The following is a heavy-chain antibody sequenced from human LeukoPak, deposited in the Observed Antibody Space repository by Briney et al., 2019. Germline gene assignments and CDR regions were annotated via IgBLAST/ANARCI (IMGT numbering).Heavy chain of an antibody. J-gene: IGHJ4*02. D-gene: IGHD5-24*01. V-gene: IGHV3-9*01. Sequence: SLRLSCAASGFTFDDYAMHWVRQAPGKGLEWVSGISWNSGSIGYADSVKGRFTISRDNAKKSLYLQMKSLRAEDTALYYCAKDHGDGYNSLDYWGQGTLVTVSS. CDR3: AKDHGDGYNSLDY. CDR1: GFTFDDYA. CDR2: ISWNSGSI.